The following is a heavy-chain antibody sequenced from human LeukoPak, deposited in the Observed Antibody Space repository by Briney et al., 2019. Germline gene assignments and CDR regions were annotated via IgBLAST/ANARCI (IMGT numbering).Heavy chain of an antibody. V-gene: IGHV3-7*03. Sequence: GGSLRLSCAVSGFTFRSYWMSWLRQAPGKGLECVASISQDGTKQYYVDSVRGRFTISRDDAKNSVYVQMNNLRVQDTAVYYCVRRNLFDYWGQGTLVTVSS. J-gene: IGHJ4*02. CDR1: GFTFRSYW. CDR3: VRRNLFDY. CDR2: ISQDGTKQ.